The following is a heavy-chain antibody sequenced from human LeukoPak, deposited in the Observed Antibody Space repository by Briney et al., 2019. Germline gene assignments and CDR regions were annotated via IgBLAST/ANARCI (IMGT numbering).Heavy chain of an antibody. J-gene: IGHJ4*02. CDR1: GFTFSSYG. CDR2: ISGSGGTT. Sequence: AGGSLILSCAASGFTFSSYGMNGVRRAPGKGLEWVSGISGSGGTTYYAGSVKGRFTISRDNSKNSLSLQVSSLRAEDTAVYYCAKTNGYYSDWGQGTLVTVSS. CDR3: AKTNGYYSD. D-gene: IGHD3-22*01. V-gene: IGHV3-23*01.